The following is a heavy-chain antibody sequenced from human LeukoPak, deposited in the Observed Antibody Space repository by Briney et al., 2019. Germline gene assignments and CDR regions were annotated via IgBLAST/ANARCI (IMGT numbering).Heavy chain of an antibody. CDR3: ARPGIRDYFYYMDV. V-gene: IGHV4-34*01. D-gene: IGHD3-3*02. Sequence: SETLSLTCAVYGDSFSWHYWSWIRQPPGKGKEWIGEINQRGTTTYNPSLKSRLTISMDTSRNQYFLNLDSVTAADTAIYYCARPGIRDYFYYMDVWGEGTPVTVSS. CDR1: GDSFSWHY. CDR2: INQRGTT. J-gene: IGHJ6*03.